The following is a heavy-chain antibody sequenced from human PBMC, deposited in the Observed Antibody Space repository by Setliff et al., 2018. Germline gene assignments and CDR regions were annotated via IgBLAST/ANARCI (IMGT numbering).Heavy chain of an antibody. Sequence: ASVKVSCKTSGYTFNDYGITWVRQAPGQGLEWMGWISGYNGNTSYAHKLQGRVTLTTDTSTGTAYMDLRSLRSYDTAVYYCSRLVRYCTVTSCQRASGGEHWGQGTLVTVSS. D-gene: IGHD2-8*02. CDR3: SRLVRYCTVTSCQRASGGEH. V-gene: IGHV1-18*01. CDR1: GYTFNDYG. J-gene: IGHJ1*01. CDR2: ISGYNGNT.